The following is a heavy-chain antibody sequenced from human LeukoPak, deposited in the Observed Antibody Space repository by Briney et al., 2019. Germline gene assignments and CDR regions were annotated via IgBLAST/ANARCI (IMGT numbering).Heavy chain of an antibody. Sequence: GRSLRLSCAASGFTFSSYAMSWVRQAPGKGLEWVSAISGSGGSTYYADSVKGRFTISRDNSKNTVFLQMDSQRAEDTAIYYCAKDVWWSVSWGQGTLVTVSS. CDR2: ISGSGGST. CDR1: GFTFSSYA. D-gene: IGHD2-8*02. CDR3: AKDVWWSVS. J-gene: IGHJ5*02. V-gene: IGHV3-23*01.